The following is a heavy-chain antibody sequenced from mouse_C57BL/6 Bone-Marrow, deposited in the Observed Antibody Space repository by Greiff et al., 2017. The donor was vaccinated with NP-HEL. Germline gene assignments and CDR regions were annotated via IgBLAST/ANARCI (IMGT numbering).Heavy chain of an antibody. CDR1: GYTFTDYE. CDR2: IDPETGGT. V-gene: IGHV1-15*01. Sequence: QVHVKQSGAELVRPGASVTLSCKASGYTFTDYEMHWVKQTPVHGLEWIGAIDPETGGTAYNQKFKGKAILTADKSSSTAYMELRSLTSEDSAVYYCTRWLLRFDYWGQGTTLTVSS. D-gene: IGHD2-3*01. J-gene: IGHJ2*01. CDR3: TRWLLRFDY.